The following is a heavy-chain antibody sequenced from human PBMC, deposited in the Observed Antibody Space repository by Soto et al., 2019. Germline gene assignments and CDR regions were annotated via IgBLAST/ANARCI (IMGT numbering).Heavy chain of an antibody. CDR2: FKSRTDGWTT. D-gene: IGHD2-2*01. CDR1: HFTFSNAW. Sequence: GVSLTLSCLAWHFTFSNAWLSWVCPATGKGLEWVGKFKSRTDGWTTDYAAPVKGRFIISRDDSKNTLYLQMNSLKMEDTAVYHCTKVHCSSTSCCFDYWGQGT. V-gene: IGHV3-15*01. CDR3: TKVHCSSTSCCFDY. J-gene: IGHJ4*02.